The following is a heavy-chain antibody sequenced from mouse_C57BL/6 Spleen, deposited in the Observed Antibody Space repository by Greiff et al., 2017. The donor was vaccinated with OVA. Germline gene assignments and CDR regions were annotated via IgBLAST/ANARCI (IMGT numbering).Heavy chain of an antibody. CDR1: GYTFTDYE. CDR3: TRGDGSPDY. CDR2: IDPETGGT. V-gene: IGHV1-15*01. Sequence: QVQLQQSGAELVRPGASVTLSCKASGYTFTDYEMHWVKQTPVHGLAWIGAIDPETGGTAYNQKFKGKAILTADKSSSTAYMELRSLTSEDAAVYYCTRGDGSPDYWGQGTTLTVSS. J-gene: IGHJ2*01. D-gene: IGHD1-1*02.